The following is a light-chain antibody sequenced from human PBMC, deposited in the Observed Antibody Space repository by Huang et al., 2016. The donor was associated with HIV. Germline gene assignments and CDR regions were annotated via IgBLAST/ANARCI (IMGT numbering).Light chain of an antibody. V-gene: IGKV4-1*01. J-gene: IGKJ3*01. Sequence: DIVMTQSPDSVTVSLGERATINCKSTQSLLYTPKNRTYLAWYQQKPRQPPKLLIHWASTREAGVPERFRGSVSATTFSLTIDNLQPEDVGLYYCRQYFSSPPFGPGTRVSI. CDR2: WAS. CDR1: QSLLYTPKNRTY. CDR3: RQYFSSPP.